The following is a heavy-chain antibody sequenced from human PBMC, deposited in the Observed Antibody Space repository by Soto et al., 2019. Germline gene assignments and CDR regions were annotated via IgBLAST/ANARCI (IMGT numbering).Heavy chain of an antibody. CDR3: ARDYRITGTIRYYYYYYGMDV. CDR1: GGSISSGDYY. Sequence: PSETLSLTCTVSGGSISSGDYYWSWIRQPPGKGLEWIGYIYYSGGTYYNPSLKSRVTISVDTSKNQFSLKLSSVTAADTAVYYCARDYRITGTIRYYYYYYGMDVWGQGTTVTVSS. V-gene: IGHV4-30-4*01. D-gene: IGHD1-20*01. CDR2: IYYSGGT. J-gene: IGHJ6*02.